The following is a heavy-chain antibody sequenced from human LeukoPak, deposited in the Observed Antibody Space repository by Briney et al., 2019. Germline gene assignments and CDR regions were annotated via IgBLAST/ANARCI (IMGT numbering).Heavy chain of an antibody. J-gene: IGHJ6*03. V-gene: IGHV4-59*01. CDR2: IYYSGST. Sequence: SETLSLTCTVSGGSISSYYWNWIRQPPGKGLEWIGYIYYSGSTNYNPSLKSRVTISVDTSKNQFSLKLSSVTAADTAVYYCARGDTLLGYMDVWGKGTTVTVSS. D-gene: IGHD2-15*01. CDR3: ARGDTLLGYMDV. CDR1: GGSISSYY.